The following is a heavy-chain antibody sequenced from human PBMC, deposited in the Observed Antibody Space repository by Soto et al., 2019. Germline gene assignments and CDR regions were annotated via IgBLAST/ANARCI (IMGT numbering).Heavy chain of an antibody. D-gene: IGHD3-22*01. Sequence: GGSVRFCCAASWFTFSTASRSWVRQSPGKWVESLSVIGDVGGRTEYGASVKSRFTIYGEXSKNTMDLQMNSLRAEDTAVYYCAKDHFVYYNSGAFEEDAFDIWAQGTMVTVTS. CDR3: AKDHFVYYNSGAFEEDAFDI. CDR2: IGDVGGRT. CDR1: WFTFSTAS. J-gene: IGHJ3*02. V-gene: IGHV3-23*01.